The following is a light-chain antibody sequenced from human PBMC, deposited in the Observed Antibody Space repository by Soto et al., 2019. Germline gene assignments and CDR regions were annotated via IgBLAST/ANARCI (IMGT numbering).Light chain of an antibody. Sequence: EIVLTQSPGTLSLSPGERATLSCRASQSVSSSYLAWYQQKPGQAPRLLIYGASSRATGIPDRFSGSGSGTDFTLTISRLEPEDFALYYCQQYGRTFGQGTKVEIK. CDR2: GAS. CDR1: QSVSSSY. J-gene: IGKJ1*01. V-gene: IGKV3-20*01. CDR3: QQYGRT.